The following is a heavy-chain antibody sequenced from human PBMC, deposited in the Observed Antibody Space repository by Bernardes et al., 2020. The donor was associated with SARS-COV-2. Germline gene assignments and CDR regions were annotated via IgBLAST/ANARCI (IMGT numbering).Heavy chain of an antibody. CDR3: VKDRARGFGESYGMDV. CDR1: GFTFSSFG. Sequence: SLRLSCAASGFTFSSFGMHWVRQAPGKGLEWVTLMSDDGSHKYYAGSVGGRFTISRDNSKNTLYLQMDSLRPEDTAVYYCVKDRARGFGESYGMDVWGQGTTVTVSS. V-gene: IGHV3-30*18. J-gene: IGHJ6*02. D-gene: IGHD3-10*01. CDR2: MSDDGSHK.